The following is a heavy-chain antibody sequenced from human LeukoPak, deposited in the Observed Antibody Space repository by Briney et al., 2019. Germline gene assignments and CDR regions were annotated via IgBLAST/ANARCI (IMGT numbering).Heavy chain of an antibody. CDR2: INHSGST. J-gene: IGHJ4*02. CDR1: GGSFSGYY. Sequence: SETLSLTCAVYGGSFSGYYWSWIRQPPGKGLEWIGEINHSGSTNYNPSLKSRVTISVDTSKNQFSLKLSSVTAADTAVYYCARVSPYGTYFDYWGQGTLVTVSS. V-gene: IGHV4-34*01. CDR3: ARVSPYGTYFDY. D-gene: IGHD3-10*01.